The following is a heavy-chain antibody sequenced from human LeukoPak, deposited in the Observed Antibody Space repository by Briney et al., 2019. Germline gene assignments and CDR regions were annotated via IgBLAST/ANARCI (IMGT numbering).Heavy chain of an antibody. Sequence: SETLSLTCAVYGGSFSGYYWSWIRQPPGKGLERIGEINHSGSTNYNPSLKSRVTISVDTSKNQFSLKLSSVTAADTAVYYCARGYRKQWLVRRDAFDIWGQGTMVTVSS. D-gene: IGHD6-19*01. CDR2: INHSGST. J-gene: IGHJ3*02. CDR3: ARGYRKQWLVRRDAFDI. CDR1: GGSFSGYY. V-gene: IGHV4-34*01.